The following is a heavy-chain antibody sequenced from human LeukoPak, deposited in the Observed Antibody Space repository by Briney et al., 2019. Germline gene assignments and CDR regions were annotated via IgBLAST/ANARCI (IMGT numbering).Heavy chain of an antibody. V-gene: IGHV3-23*01. D-gene: IGHD2-15*01. CDR2: ISGSGGST. CDR1: GFTFSSYA. J-gene: IGHJ4*02. CDR3: AKDPSLVVLSYFDY. Sequence: GGSLRLSCAASGFTFSSYAMSWVRHAPGKGLEWVSAISGSGGSTYYADSVKGRFSISRDNSKNTLYLQMNSLRAEDTAVYYWAKDPSLVVLSYFDYWGQGTLVTVSS.